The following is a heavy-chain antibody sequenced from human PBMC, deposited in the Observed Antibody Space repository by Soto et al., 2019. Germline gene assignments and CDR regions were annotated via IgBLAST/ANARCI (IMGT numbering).Heavy chain of an antibody. CDR2: IKQDGSDK. Sequence: EVQLVESGGGLVQPGGSLRLSCTASGFTFSGYWMSWVRQAPGKGLEWVANIKQDGSDKYYVDSVKGRFTISRDNAKNSLYLQMNSLRAEDTAVYYCARVVGLAGHQGGQGTVVTVSS. J-gene: IGHJ4*02. D-gene: IGHD6-19*01. CDR3: ARVVGLAGHQ. V-gene: IGHV3-7*01. CDR1: GFTFSGYW.